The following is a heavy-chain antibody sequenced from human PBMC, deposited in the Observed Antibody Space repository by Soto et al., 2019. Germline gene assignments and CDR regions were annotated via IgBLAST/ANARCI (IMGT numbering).Heavy chain of an antibody. CDR3: ARGRHFWSGFDHSYYMDV. Sequence: SETLSLTCTVSGGSISSYYWSWIRQPPGKGLEWIGYIYYSGSTNYNPSLKSRVTISVDTSKNQFSLKLSSVTAADTAVYYCARGRHFWSGFDHSYYMDVWGTGTTVTVFS. D-gene: IGHD3-3*02. CDR2: IYYSGST. J-gene: IGHJ6*03. V-gene: IGHV4-59*01. CDR1: GGSISSYY.